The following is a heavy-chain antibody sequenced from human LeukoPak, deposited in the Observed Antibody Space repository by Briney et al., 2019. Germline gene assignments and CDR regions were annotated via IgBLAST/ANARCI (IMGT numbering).Heavy chain of an antibody. Sequence: GRSLRLSCAASGFTFSSYGMHWVRQAQGKGLEWVAVIWYDGSNKYYADSVKGRFTISRDNSKDTLYLQMNSLRAEDTAVYYCARDREWEPPNAFDIWGQGTMVTVSS. V-gene: IGHV3-33*01. CDR3: ARDREWEPPNAFDI. D-gene: IGHD1-26*01. CDR1: GFTFSSYG. CDR2: IWYDGSNK. J-gene: IGHJ3*02.